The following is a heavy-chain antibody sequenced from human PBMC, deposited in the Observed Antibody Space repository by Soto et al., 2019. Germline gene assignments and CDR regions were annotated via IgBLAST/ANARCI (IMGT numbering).Heavy chain of an antibody. J-gene: IGHJ5*02. CDR3: AKDHGSSGFDP. CDR2: ISYDGSNK. D-gene: IGHD2-2*01. Sequence: GGSLRLSCAASGFTFSSYGMHWVRQAPGKGLEWVAVISYDGSNKYYADSVKGRFTISRDNSKNTLYLQMNSLRAEDTAVYYCAKDHGSSGFDPWGQGTLVTVSS. V-gene: IGHV3-30*18. CDR1: GFTFSSYG.